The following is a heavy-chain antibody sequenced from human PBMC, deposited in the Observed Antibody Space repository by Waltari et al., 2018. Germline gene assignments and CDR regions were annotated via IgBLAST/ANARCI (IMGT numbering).Heavy chain of an antibody. J-gene: IGHJ5*02. CDR2: INHSGST. CDR1: GGSLTGYY. Sequence: QVQLQQWGAGLLKPSETLSLTCAVYGGSLTGYYWTWIRQPPGKGLEWIGEINHSGSTNYRSSLKSRVTTSVDTSKGQFSLKLTSVTAADTAVYYCVRVWSTSTWFGRLDRLDPWGQGTLVTVHS. CDR3: VRVWSTSTWFGRLDRLDP. V-gene: IGHV4-34*01. D-gene: IGHD3-10*01.